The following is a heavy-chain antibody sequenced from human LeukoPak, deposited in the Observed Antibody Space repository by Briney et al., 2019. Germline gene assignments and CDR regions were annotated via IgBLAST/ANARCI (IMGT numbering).Heavy chain of an antibody. D-gene: IGHD4-17*01. V-gene: IGHV1-69*04. CDR2: IIPIFGIA. Sequence: ASVKVSCKASGGTFSSYAISWVRQAPGQGLEWMGRIIPIFGIANYAQKFQGIVTITADKSTSTAYMELSSLRSEDTAVYYCARASDGDYFGIFDYWGQGTLVTVSS. J-gene: IGHJ4*02. CDR1: GGTFSSYA. CDR3: ARASDGDYFGIFDY.